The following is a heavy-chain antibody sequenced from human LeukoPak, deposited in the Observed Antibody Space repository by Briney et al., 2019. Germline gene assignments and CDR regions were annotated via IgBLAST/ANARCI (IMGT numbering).Heavy chain of an antibody. CDR2: ITTTFYT. CDR1: GFTFSSYS. J-gene: IGHJ6*03. D-gene: IGHD1-1*01. CDR3: AKRGNPTVGHHYLDV. V-gene: IGHV3-21*01. Sequence: PGGSLRLYCAASGFTFSSYSFTWLRQVPGKGLEWVSSITTTFYTYYTDSVKGRFTISRDNAKNSLYLQMISLRAEDTAVYYCAKRGNPTVGHHYLDVWGKGTTVSVSS.